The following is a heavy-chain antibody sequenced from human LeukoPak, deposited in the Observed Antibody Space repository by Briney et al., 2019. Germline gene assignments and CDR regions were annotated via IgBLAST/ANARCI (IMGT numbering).Heavy chain of an antibody. J-gene: IGHJ3*02. CDR3: AKDALWFGELLGAFDI. V-gene: IGHV3-30*02. CDR1: GFTFSSYG. CDR2: IRYDGSNK. D-gene: IGHD3-10*01. Sequence: TGGSLRLSCAASGFTFSSYGMHWVHQAPGKGLEWVAFIRYDGSNKYYADSVKGRFTISRDNSKNTLYLQMNSLRAEDTAVYYCAKDALWFGELLGAFDIWGQGTMVTVSS.